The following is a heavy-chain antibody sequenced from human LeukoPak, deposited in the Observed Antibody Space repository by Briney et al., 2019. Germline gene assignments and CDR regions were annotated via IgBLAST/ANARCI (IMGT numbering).Heavy chain of an antibody. V-gene: IGHV4-34*01. CDR2: INHSGST. Sequence: SETLSLTCAVYGGSFSGYYWSWIRQPPGKGLEWIGEINHSGSTNYNPSLKSRVTISVDTSKNQFSLKLSSVTAADTAVYCCARGPILVVVPAADITGKTPYDYWGQGTLVTVSS. J-gene: IGHJ4*02. CDR1: GGSFSGYY. CDR3: ARGPILVVVPAADITGKTPYDY. D-gene: IGHD2-2*01.